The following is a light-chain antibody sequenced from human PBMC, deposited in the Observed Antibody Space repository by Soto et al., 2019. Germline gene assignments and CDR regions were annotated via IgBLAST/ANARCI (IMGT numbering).Light chain of an antibody. Sequence: QSVLTQPASVSGSPGQSITIFCSGTSTDVGAYNYVSWYQQHPGKAPKLMIYEVNDRPSGVSNRFSGSKSGNTASLTISGLQAEDEADYYCSSFTTSSTWVFGGGTKLTVL. CDR1: STDVGAYNY. J-gene: IGLJ3*02. V-gene: IGLV2-14*01. CDR2: EVN. CDR3: SSFTTSSTWV.